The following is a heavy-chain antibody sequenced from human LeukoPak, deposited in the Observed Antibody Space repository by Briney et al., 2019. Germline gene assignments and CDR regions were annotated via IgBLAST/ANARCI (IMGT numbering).Heavy chain of an antibody. D-gene: IGHD6-19*01. Sequence: SCKASGYTFTGYYMHWVRQAPGKGLEWVAVISYDGNNKYYTDSVRGRFTISRDNSKNTVYLQMNTLRGEDTAVYYCARDNGSGWSYFDYWGQGTLVTVSS. CDR1: GYTFTGYY. V-gene: IGHV3-30-3*01. J-gene: IGHJ4*02. CDR3: ARDNGSGWSYFDY. CDR2: ISYDGNNK.